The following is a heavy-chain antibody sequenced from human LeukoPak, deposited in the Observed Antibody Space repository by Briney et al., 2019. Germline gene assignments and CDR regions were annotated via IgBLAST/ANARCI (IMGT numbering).Heavy chain of an antibody. J-gene: IGHJ4*02. CDR3: TRGGSDTAMAHDY. Sequence: GGSLRLSCAASGFTFSNHWMHWIRQAPGKGLMWVSRINRDGSRTDYADSVKGRFTISRDDAKNTLYLQVNSLRAEDTAVYFCTRGGSDTAMAHDYWGQGTLVTVSS. V-gene: IGHV3-74*01. D-gene: IGHD5-18*01. CDR2: INRDGSRT. CDR1: GFTFSNHW.